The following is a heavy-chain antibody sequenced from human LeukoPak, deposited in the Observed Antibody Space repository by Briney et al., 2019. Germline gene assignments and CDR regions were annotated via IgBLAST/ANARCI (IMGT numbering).Heavy chain of an antibody. CDR1: GFTFSSYG. J-gene: IGHJ4*02. Sequence: GGSLRLSCAASGFTFSSYGMHWVRQAPGKGLEWVAIISYDGTNKYYADSVKGRFTISRDSSENTLYLQMNSLRAEDTAVYCCAKDNAYNYDSSGYYYRRFFDYWGQGTLVTVSS. V-gene: IGHV3-30*18. CDR3: AKDNAYNYDSSGYYYRRFFDY. D-gene: IGHD3-22*01. CDR2: ISYDGTNK.